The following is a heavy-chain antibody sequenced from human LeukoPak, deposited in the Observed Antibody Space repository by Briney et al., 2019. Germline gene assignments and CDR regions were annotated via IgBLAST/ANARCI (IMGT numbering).Heavy chain of an antibody. J-gene: IGHJ4*02. CDR3: ARDPREIIAVAGDY. CDR2: ISSSSSYI. Sequence: KPGGSLRLSCAASGFTFSSYTMNWVRQAPGKGLEWVSLISSSSSYIFYADSVKGRFTISRDNAKNSLYLQMNSLRAEDTAVYYCARDPREIIAVAGDYWGQGTLVTVSS. CDR1: GFTFSSYT. V-gene: IGHV3-21*01. D-gene: IGHD6-19*01.